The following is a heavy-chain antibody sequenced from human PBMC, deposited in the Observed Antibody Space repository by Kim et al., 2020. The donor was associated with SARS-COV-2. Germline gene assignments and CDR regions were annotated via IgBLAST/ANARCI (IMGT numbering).Heavy chain of an antibody. J-gene: IGHJ6*01. V-gene: IGHV3-33*01. CDR3: ARGKVAAAGHYYYYYGMDV. CDR1: GFTFSSYG. CDR2: IWYDGSNK. D-gene: IGHD6-13*01. Sequence: GGSLRLSCAASGFTFSSYGMHWVRQAPGKGLEWVAVIWYDGSNKYYAASVKGRFTISRDNSKNTLYLQMNSLRAEDTAVYDCARGKVAAAGHYYYYYGMDVWGQGATVSVSP.